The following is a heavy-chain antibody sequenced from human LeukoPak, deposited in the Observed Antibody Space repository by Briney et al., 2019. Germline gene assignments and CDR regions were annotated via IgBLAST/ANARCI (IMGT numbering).Heavy chain of an antibody. V-gene: IGHV3-48*04. CDR3: AKSGGFDY. J-gene: IGHJ4*02. Sequence: SGGSLRLSCAASGFTFSNYPMNWVRQAPGKGLEWVSFITSSSSTMYYADSVKGRFTISRDNAKNSLYLQMNSLRAEDTAVYYCAKSGGFDYWGQGTLVTVSS. CDR1: GFTFSNYP. CDR2: ITSSSSTM.